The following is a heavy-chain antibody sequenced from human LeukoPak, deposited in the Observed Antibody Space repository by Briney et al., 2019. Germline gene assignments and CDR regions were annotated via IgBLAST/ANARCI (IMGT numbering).Heavy chain of an antibody. CDR3: ARHVAASVWFDP. CDR2: INPNNGDT. CDR1: GYTFTSYG. J-gene: IGHJ5*02. V-gene: IGHV1-2*02. Sequence: ASVKVSCKASGYTFTSYGISWVRQAPGQGLEWMGWINPNNGDTYYAQNFQGRVTMTRDTSISTAYMEVSRLRSDDTAIYYCARHVAASVWFDPWGQGTQVTVSS. D-gene: IGHD2-21*01.